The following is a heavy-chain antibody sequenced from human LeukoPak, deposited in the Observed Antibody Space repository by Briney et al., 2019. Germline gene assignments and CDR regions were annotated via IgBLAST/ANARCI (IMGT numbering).Heavy chain of an antibody. CDR3: ARDRTYYYDSSRAFDI. D-gene: IGHD3-22*01. J-gene: IGHJ3*02. V-gene: IGHV4-30-2*01. CDR1: GGSISGGGYS. Sequence: PSQTLSLTCAVSGGSISGGGYSWSWIRQPPGKGLEWIGYIYHSGSTYYNPSLKSRVTISVDRSKNQFSLKLSSVTAADTAVYYCARDRTYYYDSSRAFDIWGQGTMVTVSS. CDR2: IYHSGST.